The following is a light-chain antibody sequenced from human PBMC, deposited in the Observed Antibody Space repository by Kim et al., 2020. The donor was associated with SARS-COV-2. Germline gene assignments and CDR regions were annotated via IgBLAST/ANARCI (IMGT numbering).Light chain of an antibody. CDR3: NSRDSSDNVV. CDR2: GKN. CDR1: SLRSYY. Sequence: SSELTQDPAVSVALGQTVRITCQGDSLRSYYATWYQQRPGQAPIVVIYGKNNRPSGIPVRFSGSSSGNTASLTITGTQAGDEADYYCNSRDSSDNVVFGGGTQLTVL. V-gene: IGLV3-19*01. J-gene: IGLJ2*01.